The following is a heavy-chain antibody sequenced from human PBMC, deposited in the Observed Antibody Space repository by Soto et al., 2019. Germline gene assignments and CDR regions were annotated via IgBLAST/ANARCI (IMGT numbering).Heavy chain of an antibody. D-gene: IGHD1-26*01. J-gene: IGHJ4*02. CDR2: INRGNGNT. CDR1: GYTFTSYYA. CDR3: ARDDSGFSGSHYIDYFNY. Sequence: GASVKVSCKASGYTFTSYYAISWVRQAPGQGLEWMGWINRGNGNTNYAQNFQGRVTFTRDTSAGTVYMQLSSLTSEDTAVYYCARDDSGFSGSHYIDYFNYWGQGALVTVSS. V-gene: IGHV1-3*01.